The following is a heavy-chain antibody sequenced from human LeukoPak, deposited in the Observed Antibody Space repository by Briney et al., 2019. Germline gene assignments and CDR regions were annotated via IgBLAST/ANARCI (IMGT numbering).Heavy chain of an antibody. D-gene: IGHD3-16*01. Sequence: GGSLGLSCAASGFTVSSNYMSWVRQAPGKGLEWVSVIYSGGSTYYANSVKGRFTISRDNSKNTLYLQMNSLRAEDTAVYYCAKDEGGYFDCWGQGTLVTVSS. CDR2: IYSGGST. J-gene: IGHJ4*02. V-gene: IGHV3-53*01. CDR1: GFTVSSNY. CDR3: AKDEGGYFDC.